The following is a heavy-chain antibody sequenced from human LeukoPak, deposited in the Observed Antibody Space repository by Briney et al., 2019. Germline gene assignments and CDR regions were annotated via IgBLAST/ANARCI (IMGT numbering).Heavy chain of an antibody. CDR2: ISYDGSNK. CDR1: GFTFSSYA. D-gene: IGHD2-15*01. CDR3: AREGGFCFGDTCRFFDF. J-gene: IGHJ4*02. Sequence: GGSLRLSCAASGFTFSSYAMHWVRQAPGKGLEWVAVISYDGSNKYYADSVKGRFTISRDNSKNTLYLQMNSLGAEDTAVYYCAREGGFCFGDTCRFFDFWGQGTLVIVSS. V-gene: IGHV3-30*04.